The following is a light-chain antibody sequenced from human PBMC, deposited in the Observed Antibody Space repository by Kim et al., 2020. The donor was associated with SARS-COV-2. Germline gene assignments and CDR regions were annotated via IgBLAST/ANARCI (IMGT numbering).Light chain of an antibody. CDR3: KSRDSSGNHLV. V-gene: IGLV3-19*01. CDR2: GKN. CDR1: SLKNYH. Sequence: ALGHTVRITCQGDSLKNYHATWYQRKPGQAPLLVLYGKNNRPSGIPDRFSGSSSGNTASLTITGAQAEDEADYYCKSRDSSGNHLVFGGGTQLTVL. J-gene: IGLJ2*01.